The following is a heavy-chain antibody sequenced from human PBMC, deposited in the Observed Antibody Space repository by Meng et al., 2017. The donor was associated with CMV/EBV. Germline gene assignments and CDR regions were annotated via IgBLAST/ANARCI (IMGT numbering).Heavy chain of an antibody. D-gene: IGHD2-2*01. J-gene: IGHJ3*02. Sequence: ASVQVSCKASGYTFTSYYMHWVRQAPGQGLEWMGIINPSGGSTSYAQKFQGRVTMTRDTSTSTVYMELSSLRSEDTAVYYCASAGCSSTSCHKGDAFDIWGQGTMVTVSS. CDR2: INPSGGST. V-gene: IGHV1-46*01. CDR1: GYTFTSYY. CDR3: ASAGCSSTSCHKGDAFDI.